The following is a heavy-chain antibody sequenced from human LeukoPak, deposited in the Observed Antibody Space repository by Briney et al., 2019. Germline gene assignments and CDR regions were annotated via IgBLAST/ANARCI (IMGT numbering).Heavy chain of an antibody. Sequence: GGSLRLSCAASGFTFSSYWMRWVGQAPGKGGEGVANIKQDGSEKYYVDSVKGRFTISRDNAKNSLYLQMNSLRAEDTAMYYCARDYGSGSYYLDYWGQGTLVTVSS. J-gene: IGHJ4*02. CDR3: ARDYGSGSYYLDY. CDR1: GFTFSSYW. D-gene: IGHD3-10*01. V-gene: IGHV3-7*01. CDR2: IKQDGSEK.